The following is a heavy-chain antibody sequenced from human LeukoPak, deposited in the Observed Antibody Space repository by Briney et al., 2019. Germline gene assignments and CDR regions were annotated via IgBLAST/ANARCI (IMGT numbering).Heavy chain of an antibody. Sequence: GGSLRLSCAASGFTFSIYRMNWVRQAPRKGLEWVSYISSSSSNINYADSVKGRFTISRDNAKNSLYLQMNSLRAEDTAVYYCARWSDYAEGFDPWGQGTLVTVSS. J-gene: IGHJ5*02. CDR2: ISSSSSNI. CDR1: GFTFSIYR. V-gene: IGHV3-21*01. D-gene: IGHD4-17*01. CDR3: ARWSDYAEGFDP.